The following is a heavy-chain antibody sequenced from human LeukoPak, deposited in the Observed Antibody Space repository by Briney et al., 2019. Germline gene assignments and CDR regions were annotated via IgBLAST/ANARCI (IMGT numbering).Heavy chain of an antibody. J-gene: IGHJ5*02. V-gene: IGHV1-2*02. Sequence: GASVKVSCKASGYTFTGYYMHWERQAPGQGLEWMGWINPNSGGTNYAQKSQGRVTMTRDTSISTAYMELSRLRSDDTAVYYCARAGGYCSGGSCYRWFDPWGQGTLVTVSS. D-gene: IGHD2-15*01. CDR2: INPNSGGT. CDR3: ARAGGYCSGGSCYRWFDP. CDR1: GYTFTGYY.